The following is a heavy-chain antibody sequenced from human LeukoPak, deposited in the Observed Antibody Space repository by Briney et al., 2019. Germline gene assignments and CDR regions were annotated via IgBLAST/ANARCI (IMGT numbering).Heavy chain of an antibody. J-gene: IGHJ3*02. CDR3: ARVVTIFGVVIISGDDAFDI. V-gene: IGHV1-2*04. CDR1: GYTFTGYY. CDR2: INPNSGGT. Sequence: ASVKVSCKASGYTFTGYYMHWVRQAPGQGLEWMEWINPNSGGTNYAQKFQGWVTMTRDTSISTAYMELSRLRSDDTAVYYCARVVTIFGVVIISGDDAFDIWGQGTMVTVSS. D-gene: IGHD3-3*01.